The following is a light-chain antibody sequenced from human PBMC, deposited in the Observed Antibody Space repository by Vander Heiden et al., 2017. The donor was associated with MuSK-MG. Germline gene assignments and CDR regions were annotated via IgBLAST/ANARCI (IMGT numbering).Light chain of an antibody. V-gene: IGKV1-39*01. CDR1: QSISSY. J-gene: IGKJ3*01. CDR3: QQCYSTLFT. Sequence: DIQMTQSPSSLSASVGDRVTITCRASQSISSYLNWYQQKPGKAPKLLIYAASSLQSGVPSRFSGSGSGTDFTLTISRLQPEDFATYYCQQCYSTLFTFGHGTKVDIK. CDR2: AAS.